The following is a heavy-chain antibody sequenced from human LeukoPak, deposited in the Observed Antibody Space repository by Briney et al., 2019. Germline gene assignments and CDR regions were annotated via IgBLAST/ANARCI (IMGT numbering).Heavy chain of an antibody. CDR1: GASMSSGGYY. J-gene: IGHJ4*02. V-gene: IGHV4-31*03. CDR2: IYSGGNT. CDR3: ARAAQNWNNAPYFDY. D-gene: IGHD1-1*01. Sequence: SETLSLTCTVSGASMSSGGYYWSWLRQHPGTGLEWLGYIYSGGNTYYNPSLKSRLTILVDASKSQFSLRLNSLTAADTAIYYCARAAQNWNNAPYFDYWGQGILVPVFS.